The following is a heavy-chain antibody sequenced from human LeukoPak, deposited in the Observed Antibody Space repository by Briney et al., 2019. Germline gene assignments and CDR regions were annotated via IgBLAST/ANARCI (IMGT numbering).Heavy chain of an antibody. CDR1: GESFSGFY. D-gene: IGHD4-23*01. CDR3: ARGPSHGGKYRGFFDY. CDR2: INHSGTT. Sequence: PSETLSLTCAVYGESFSGFYWSWIRRPPGKGLEWIGEINHSGTTNYSPSLKSRVIISTDTSKYQFSVRLMSVTASDTAVYYCARGPSHGGKYRGFFDYWGQGTLVAVSS. J-gene: IGHJ4*02. V-gene: IGHV4-34*01.